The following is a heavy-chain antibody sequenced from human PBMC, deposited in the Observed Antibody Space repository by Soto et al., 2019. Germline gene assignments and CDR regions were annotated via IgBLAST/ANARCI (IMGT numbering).Heavy chain of an antibody. Sequence: QAQVVQSGAEVKKPGASVKVSCKASGYPFTSYEINWVRQAPGQGLEWMGWMHPNSGNRGSARKFQDRLTLTRNISTSTVYMELSSLGSEDTAIYYCARTLLFYGSGTYMGWFDPWGQGTLVTVSS. J-gene: IGHJ5*01. CDR3: ARTLLFYGSGTYMGWFDP. CDR2: MHPNSGNR. V-gene: IGHV1-8*01. D-gene: IGHD3-10*01. CDR1: GYPFTSYE.